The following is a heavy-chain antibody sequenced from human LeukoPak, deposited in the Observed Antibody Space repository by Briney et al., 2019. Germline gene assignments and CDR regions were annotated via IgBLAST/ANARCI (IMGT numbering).Heavy chain of an antibody. V-gene: IGHV1-69*13. CDR1: GDTFSRYA. CDR2: IIPIFGTA. Sequence: SVKVSCKASGDTFSRYAISWVRQAPGQGLKWMGGIIPIFGTADYAQKFQGRVTITADESTSTAYMELSSLRSEDTAVYYCARVGGATEGRPYYFDYWGQGTLVTVSS. J-gene: IGHJ4*02. D-gene: IGHD1-26*01. CDR3: ARVGGATEGRPYYFDY.